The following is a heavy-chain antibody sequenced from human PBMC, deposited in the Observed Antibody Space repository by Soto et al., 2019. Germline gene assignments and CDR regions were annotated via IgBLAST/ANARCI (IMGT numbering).Heavy chain of an antibody. CDR2: ISWTGGPI. Sequence: EVQLVESGGGLVQPGRSLRLSCAASGFNFNDYGMHWVRQVPGKGLEWVSGISWTGGPIGYSDSVKGRFTISRDNVKNSLYLQMNSLRAEAKALYLCTKDIRRNGDYGPHYFGYCGQGTLVTVSS. D-gene: IGHD2-21*02. CDR3: TKDIRRNGDYGPHYFGY. CDR1: GFNFNDYG. V-gene: IGHV3-9*01. J-gene: IGHJ4*02.